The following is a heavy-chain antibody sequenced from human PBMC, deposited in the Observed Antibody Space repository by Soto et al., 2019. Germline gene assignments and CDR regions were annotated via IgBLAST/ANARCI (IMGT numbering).Heavy chain of an antibody. V-gene: IGHV1-2*02. J-gene: IGHJ5*02. D-gene: IGHD2-2*01. Sequence: QVQLVQSGAEVKKPGASVKVSCKASGYTFTGYYMHWVRQAPGQGLEWMGWINPNSGGTNYAQKFQGRVTMTRDTSISTAYMELSRLRSGDTAVYYCARGAPVVPAAAWFDPWGQGTLVTVSS. CDR3: ARGAPVVPAAAWFDP. CDR2: INPNSGGT. CDR1: GYTFTGYY.